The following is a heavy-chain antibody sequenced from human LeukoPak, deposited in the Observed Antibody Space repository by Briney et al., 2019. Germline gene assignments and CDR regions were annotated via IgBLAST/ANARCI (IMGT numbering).Heavy chain of an antibody. CDR2: ISYDGSNK. Sequence: GRSLRLSCAASGFTFSSYGMHWVRQAPGKGLEWVAVISYDGSNKYYADSVKGRFTISRDNPKNTLYLQMNSLRAEDTAVYYCAKGIAVDYWGQGTLVTVSS. J-gene: IGHJ4*02. D-gene: IGHD6-13*01. CDR1: GFTFSSYG. V-gene: IGHV3-30*18. CDR3: AKGIAVDY.